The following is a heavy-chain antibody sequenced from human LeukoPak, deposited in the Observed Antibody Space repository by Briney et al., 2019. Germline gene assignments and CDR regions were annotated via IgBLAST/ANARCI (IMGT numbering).Heavy chain of an antibody. CDR1: GFTFDDYA. J-gene: IGHJ5*02. CDR2: IRSNSDAV. D-gene: IGHD3-3*01. CDR3: AKDRWTIFGVSSGVGWFDP. V-gene: IGHV3-9*01. Sequence: PGGSLRLSCAASGFTFDDYAMHWVRQRPGKGLEWVSGIRSNSDAVAYADSLKGRFTISRDNAKNSLYLQMNSLRDEDTAFYYCAKDRWTIFGVSSGVGWFDPWGQGTTVSFSS.